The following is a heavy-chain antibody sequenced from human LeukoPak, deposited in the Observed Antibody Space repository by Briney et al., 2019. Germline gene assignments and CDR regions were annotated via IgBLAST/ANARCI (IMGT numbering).Heavy chain of an antibody. CDR1: GDSINNYY. D-gene: IGHD3-10*01. Sequence: SETLSLTCTVSGDSINNYYWSWIRQPAGKGLEWIGRIYISGNTDYNPSLKSRVTMSVDTSNNQFSLRLSLSSVTAADTAVYYCARGLLWFGEPAPFDYWGQGTLATVSS. CDR2: IYISGNT. CDR3: ARGLLWFGEPAPFDY. V-gene: IGHV4-4*07. J-gene: IGHJ4*02.